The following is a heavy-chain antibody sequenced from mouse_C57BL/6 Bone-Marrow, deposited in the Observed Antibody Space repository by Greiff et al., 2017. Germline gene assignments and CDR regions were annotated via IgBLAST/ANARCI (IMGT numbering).Heavy chain of an antibody. V-gene: IGHV1-81*01. D-gene: IGHD1-1*01. CDR3: AGERVYGSSPYYFDY. J-gene: IGHJ2*01. CDR2: IYPRSGNT. Sequence: VQLQQSGAELARPGASVKLSCKASGYTFTSYGISWVKQRTGQGLEWIGEIYPRSGNTYYNEKFKGKATLTADKSSSTAYMERRGLTSEDSAVYFCAGERVYGSSPYYFDYWGQGTTLTLSA. CDR1: GYTFTSYG.